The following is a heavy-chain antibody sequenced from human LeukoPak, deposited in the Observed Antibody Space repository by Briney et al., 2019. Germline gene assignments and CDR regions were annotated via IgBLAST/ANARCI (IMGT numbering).Heavy chain of an antibody. D-gene: IGHD2-2*01. CDR2: ISAYNGNT. CDR1: GYTFTGYY. CDR3: ARDLLGYCSSTSCSTNWFDP. V-gene: IGHV1-18*04. Sequence: GASVKVSCKASGYTFTGYYMHWVRQAPGQGLEWMGWISAYNGNTNYAQKLQGRVTMTTGTSTSTAYMELRSLRSDDTAVYYCARDLLGYCSSTSCSTNWFDPWGQGTLVTVSS. J-gene: IGHJ5*02.